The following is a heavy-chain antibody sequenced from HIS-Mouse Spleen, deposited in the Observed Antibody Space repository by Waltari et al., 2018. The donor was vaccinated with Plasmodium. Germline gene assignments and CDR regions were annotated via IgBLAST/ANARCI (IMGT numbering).Heavy chain of an antibody. CDR3: AKLCYYGSGSYYHDAFDI. CDR1: GFTFSSYG. Sequence: QVQLVESGGGVVQPGRSLRLSCAASGFTFSSYGMNWVRQAPGKGLEWVAVIWYDGSNKYYAASVKGRFTISRDNSKNTLYLQMNSLRAEDTAVYYCAKLCYYGSGSYYHDAFDIWGQGTMVTVSS. CDR2: IWYDGSNK. V-gene: IGHV3-33*06. J-gene: IGHJ3*02. D-gene: IGHD3-10*01.